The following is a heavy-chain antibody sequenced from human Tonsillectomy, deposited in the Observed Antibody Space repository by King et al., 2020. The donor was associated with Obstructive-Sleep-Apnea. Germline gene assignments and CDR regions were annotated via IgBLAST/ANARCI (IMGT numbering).Heavy chain of an antibody. D-gene: IGHD4-17*01. CDR3: ARDQERRLYGERETCFDS. V-gene: IGHV1-2*02. CDR2: INPNGGGT. J-gene: IGHJ5*01. CDR1: GYTFTDYY. Sequence: QLVQSGAEVKKSGASVKVSCKASGYTFTDYYLHWVRQAPGQGLEWLGWINPNGGGTHYAQKFQGRVTMTRDTSITTAYMELSRLRSDDTAAYHCARDQERRLYGERETCFDSWGQGTLVTVSS.